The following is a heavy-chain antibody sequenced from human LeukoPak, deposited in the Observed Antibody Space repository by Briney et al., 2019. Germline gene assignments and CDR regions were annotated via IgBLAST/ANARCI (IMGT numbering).Heavy chain of an antibody. Sequence: PSETLSLTCTVSGGSISSYYWSWIRQPPGKGLEWIGYIYYSGSTNYNPSLKSRVTISVDTSKNQFSLKLSSVTAADTAVYYCARLGHSGGWYNCFYPCGQGTLFTVSS. J-gene: IGHJ5*02. CDR1: GGSISSYY. CDR3: ARLGHSGGWYNCFYP. V-gene: IGHV4-59*08. D-gene: IGHD2-15*01. CDR2: IYYSGST.